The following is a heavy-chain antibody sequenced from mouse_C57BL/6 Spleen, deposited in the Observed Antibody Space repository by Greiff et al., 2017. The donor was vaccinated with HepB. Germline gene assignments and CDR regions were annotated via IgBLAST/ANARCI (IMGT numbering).Heavy chain of an antibody. CDR3: ARSPIYYDYGCFDY. D-gene: IGHD2-4*01. V-gene: IGHV1-64*01. CDR1: GYTFTSYW. J-gene: IGHJ2*01. CDR2: IHPNSGST. Sequence: QVQLQQPGAELVKPGASVKLSCKASGYTFTSYWMHWVKQRPGQGLEWIGMIHPNSGSTNYNEKFKSKATLTVDKSSSTAYMQLSSLTSEDSAVYYCARSPIYYDYGCFDYWGQGTTLTVSS.